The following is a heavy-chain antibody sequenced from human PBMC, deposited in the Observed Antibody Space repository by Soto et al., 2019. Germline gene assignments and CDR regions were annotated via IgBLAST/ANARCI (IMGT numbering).Heavy chain of an antibody. V-gene: IGHV3-21*01. Sequence: GGSLRLSCAASGFTFSSYSMSWVRQVPGKGLEWVSSIIISSSSIYYADSMKGRFTVSRDNAKNSVYLEMNSLSAEDTAVYYCARESEDLTSNFDYWGQGTLVTVSS. CDR3: ARESEDLTSNFDY. CDR2: IIISSSSI. CDR1: GFTFSSYS. J-gene: IGHJ4*02.